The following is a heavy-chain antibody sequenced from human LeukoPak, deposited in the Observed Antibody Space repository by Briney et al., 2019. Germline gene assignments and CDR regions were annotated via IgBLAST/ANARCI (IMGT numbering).Heavy chain of an antibody. D-gene: IGHD3-16*01. CDR1: GFTLCSFG. CDR3: ARDTLGYGYLDY. J-gene: IGHJ4*02. Sequence: GGSLRLSCAASGFTLCSFGMHWVRQAPGKGLEWVSVIYSGGSTYYADSVKGRFTISRDNSKNTLYLQMNNLRAEDTAVYYCARDTLGYGYLDYWGQGTLVTVSS. CDR2: IYSGGST. V-gene: IGHV3-66*01.